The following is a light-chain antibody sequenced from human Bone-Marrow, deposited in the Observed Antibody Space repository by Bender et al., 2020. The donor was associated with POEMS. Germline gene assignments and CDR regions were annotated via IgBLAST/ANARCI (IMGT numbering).Light chain of an antibody. CDR1: SSNIGAHA. Sequence: QSVLTQPPSASGTPGQRVTISCSGGSSNIGAHAVNWYQHLPGTAPKLLIYSSHRRPSEVPDRFSGSRSGTSASLAISGLQSEDEADYYCAVWDDSLNVWVFGGWTKLTVL. J-gene: IGLJ3*02. CDR3: AVWDDSLNVWV. CDR2: SSH. V-gene: IGLV1-44*01.